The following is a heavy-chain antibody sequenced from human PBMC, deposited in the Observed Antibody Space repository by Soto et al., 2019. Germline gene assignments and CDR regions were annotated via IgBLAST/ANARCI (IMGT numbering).Heavy chain of an antibody. V-gene: IGHV4-39*07. D-gene: IGHD1-26*01. CDR2: IYYSGRT. Sequence: SETLSLTCTVSGGSISSSSYYWGWIRQPPGKGLEWIGSIYYSGRTYYNPSLKSRVTISVDTSKNQFSLKLSSVTAADTDVYYCAGDVKVGGYSLYNWFDPWGQGTLVTVSS. CDR1: GGSISSSSYY. J-gene: IGHJ5*02. CDR3: AGDVKVGGYSLYNWFDP.